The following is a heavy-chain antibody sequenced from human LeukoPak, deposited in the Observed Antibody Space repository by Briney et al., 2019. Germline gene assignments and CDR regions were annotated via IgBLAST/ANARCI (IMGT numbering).Heavy chain of an antibody. CDR1: GGSISSYY. CDR3: ARVELGDYVGY. Sequence: SETLSLTCTVSGGSISSYYWSWIRQPPGKGLEWIGYIYYSGSTNCNPSLKSRVTISVDTSKNQFSLKLSSVTAADTAVYYCARVELGDYVGYWGQGTLVTVSS. CDR2: IYYSGST. V-gene: IGHV4-59*01. D-gene: IGHD1-26*01. J-gene: IGHJ4*02.